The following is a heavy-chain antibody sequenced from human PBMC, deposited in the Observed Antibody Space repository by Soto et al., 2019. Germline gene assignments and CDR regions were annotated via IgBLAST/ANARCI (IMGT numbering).Heavy chain of an antibody. J-gene: IGHJ2*01. CDR2: ISGSGGST. CDR3: AKDHQDCDGDCYSLWYFDL. D-gene: IGHD2-21*01. CDR1: GFTFSSYA. V-gene: IGHV3-23*01. Sequence: EVQLLESGGGLVQPGGSLRLSCAASGFTFSSYAMSWVRQAPGKGLEWVSAISGSGGSTYYADSVKGRFTISRDNSKNTLYLQMNSLRAEDTAVYYCAKDHQDCDGDCYSLWYFDLWGRGTLVTVSS.